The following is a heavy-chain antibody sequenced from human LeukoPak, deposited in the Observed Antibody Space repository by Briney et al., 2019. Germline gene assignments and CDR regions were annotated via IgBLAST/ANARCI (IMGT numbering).Heavy chain of an antibody. CDR3: ARQKTYYYGSDAFDI. J-gene: IGHJ3*02. CDR2: IYPGDSDT. D-gene: IGHD3-10*01. V-gene: IGHV5-51*01. CDR1: EYRFTSYW. Sequence: GESLKISCKGSEYRFTSYWIGWVRQMPGKGLEWMGIIYPGDSDTRYSPSFQGQVTISADKSISTAYLQWSSLKASDTAMYYCARQKTYYYGSDAFDIWGQGTMVTVSS.